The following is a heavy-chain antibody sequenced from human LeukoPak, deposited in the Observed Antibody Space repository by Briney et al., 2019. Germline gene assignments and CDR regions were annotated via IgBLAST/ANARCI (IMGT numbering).Heavy chain of an antibody. CDR3: ARAAAAAGTNYYYYGMDV. J-gene: IGHJ6*02. CDR2: ISSSSSYI. V-gene: IGHV3-21*01. Sequence: GGSLRLSCAASGFTFTTYSMNWVRQAPGKGLEWVSSISSSSSYIYYADSVKGRFTISRDNAKNSLYLHMNSLRAEDTAMYYCARAAAAAGTNYYYYGMDVWGQGTTVTVSS. D-gene: IGHD6-13*01. CDR1: GFTFTTYS.